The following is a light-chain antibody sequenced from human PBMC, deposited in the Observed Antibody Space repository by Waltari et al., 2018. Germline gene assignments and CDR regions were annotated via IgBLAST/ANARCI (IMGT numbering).Light chain of an antibody. V-gene: IGLV1-51*02. J-gene: IGLJ2*01. CDR3: GTWDNTLSAV. CDR2: GND. Sequence: QYALTQPPSVSAAPGQKVSISCSGSTSNIGNKYVSWYQQFPGEAPKGLIYGNDKRATGIPDRFSGSKSGTSATLDITGLQTGDEAVYYCGTWDNTLSAVFGGGTKVTVL. CDR1: TSNIGNKY.